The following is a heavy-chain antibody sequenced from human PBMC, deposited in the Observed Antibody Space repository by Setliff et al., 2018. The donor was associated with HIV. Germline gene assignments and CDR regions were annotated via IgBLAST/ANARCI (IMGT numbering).Heavy chain of an antibody. CDR1: AFTFSSYS. D-gene: IGHD3-22*01. V-gene: IGHV3-21*01. J-gene: IGHJ3*02. Sequence: LRLSCAASAFTFSSYSMNWVRQAPGKGLEWVSFISSSSSYIYYADSVKGRFTISRDNAKNSLYLQMNSLRAEDTAVYYCERESAMYYYDSSGYYYDAFDIWGQGTMVTVSS. CDR3: ERESAMYYYDSSGYYYDAFDI. CDR2: ISSSSSYI.